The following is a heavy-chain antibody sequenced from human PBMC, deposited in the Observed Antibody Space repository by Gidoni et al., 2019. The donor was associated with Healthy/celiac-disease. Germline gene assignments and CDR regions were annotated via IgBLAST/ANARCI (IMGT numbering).Heavy chain of an antibody. CDR3: ARVARFLEWLLTDYFDY. D-gene: IGHD3-3*01. V-gene: IGHV1-2*02. CDR2: INPNSGGT. Sequence: QVQLVQSGAEVKKPGASVKVSCKASGYTFTGYSMHWVRQAPGQGLEWMGWINPNSGGTNYAQKFQGRVTMTRDTSISTAYMELSRLRSDDTAVYYCARVARFLEWLLTDYFDYWGQVTLVTVSS. CDR1: GYTFTGYS. J-gene: IGHJ4*02.